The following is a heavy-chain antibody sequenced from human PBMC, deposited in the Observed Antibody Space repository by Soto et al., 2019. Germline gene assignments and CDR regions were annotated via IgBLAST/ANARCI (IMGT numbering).Heavy chain of an antibody. CDR3: VEGWNDF. CDR2: IKSRSDGGTR. J-gene: IGHJ4*02. V-gene: IGHV3-15*01. CDR1: GFMFSSAW. D-gene: IGHD1-1*01. Sequence: EVKVVESGGDCVKPGGSLRLSCATSGFMFSSAWMSWVRQAPGKGLEWVGRIKSRSDGGTRDYAAPVKGRFNISRDDSKHMVYLQMDSMKVEESAVYYCVEGWNDFWGQGTLVTVSS.